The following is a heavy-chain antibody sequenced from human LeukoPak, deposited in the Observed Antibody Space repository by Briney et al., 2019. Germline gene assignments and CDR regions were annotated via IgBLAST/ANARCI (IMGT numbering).Heavy chain of an antibody. CDR1: GFTFDDYA. CDR2: TNWDGGRT. D-gene: IGHD2-21*02. CDR3: ARDGLRRPPTPYCGGDCPLDY. Sequence: GGSLRLSCAAAGFTFDDYAMSWVRQTPGKGLEWVSGTNWDGGRTGYADSVKGRFTISRDNAKNSLYLQMNSLRVEDTAMYYCARDGLRRPPTPYCGGDCPLDYWGQGTLVSVSS. J-gene: IGHJ4*02. V-gene: IGHV3-20*04.